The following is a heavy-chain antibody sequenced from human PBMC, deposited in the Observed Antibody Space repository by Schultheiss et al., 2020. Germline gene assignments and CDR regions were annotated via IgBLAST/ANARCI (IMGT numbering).Heavy chain of an antibody. D-gene: IGHD2/OR15-2a*01. CDR1: GFTFSSYA. CDR2: ISGSGGSI. V-gene: IGHV3-23*01. J-gene: IGHJ6*03. Sequence: GESLKISCAASGFTFSSYAMHWVRQAPGKGLEWVSGISGSGGSIYYADSVKGRFTIFRDDSKNTLYMQMNSLRAEDTAVYYCAKDATAFSYYYMDVWGKGTTVTVSS. CDR3: AKDATAFSYYYMDV.